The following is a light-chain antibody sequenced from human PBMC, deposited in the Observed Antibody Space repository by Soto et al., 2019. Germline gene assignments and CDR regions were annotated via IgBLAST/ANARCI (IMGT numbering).Light chain of an antibody. CDR3: QQYYSTPFT. CDR1: QSLLYSSNIKNS. Sequence: DIVMTQCPDSLAVSLGERATVNCKSSQSLLYSSNIKNSLAWYQQKPGQPPKLLIYWASTRESGVPDRFSGSGSGTDFTLTISSLQAEDVAVYYCQQYYSTPFTFGQGTRLEIK. CDR2: WAS. V-gene: IGKV4-1*01. J-gene: IGKJ5*01.